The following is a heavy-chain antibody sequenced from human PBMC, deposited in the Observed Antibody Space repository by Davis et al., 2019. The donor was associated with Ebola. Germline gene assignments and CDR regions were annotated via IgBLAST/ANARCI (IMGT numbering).Heavy chain of an antibody. D-gene: IGHD2-2*01. CDR2: ISSSSSYI. CDR3: ARAGYCISTSCYARIYYYGMDV. J-gene: IGHJ6*02. V-gene: IGHV3-21*01. Sequence: GESLKISCAASGFTFSSYSMNWVRQAPGKGLEWVSSISSSSSYIYYADSVKGRFTISRDNAKNSLYLQMNSLRAEDTAVYYCARAGYCISTSCYARIYYYGMDVWGQGTTVTVSS. CDR1: GFTFSSYS.